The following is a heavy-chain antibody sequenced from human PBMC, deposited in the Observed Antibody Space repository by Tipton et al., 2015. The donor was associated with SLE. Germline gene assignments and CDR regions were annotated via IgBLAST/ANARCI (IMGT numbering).Heavy chain of an antibody. J-gene: IGHJ4*02. D-gene: IGHD2-2*01. Sequence: TLSLTCAVYGGSFSGYYWSWIRQPPGKGLEWVAGISYDGSNKFHADSMKGRFTISRDNSKNTLYLQMNSLTTEDTAVYSCARRDQKLHFDNWGQGTLVTVSS. CDR1: GGSFSGYY. CDR3: ARRDQKLHFDN. V-gene: IGHV3-30*03. CDR2: ISYDGSNK.